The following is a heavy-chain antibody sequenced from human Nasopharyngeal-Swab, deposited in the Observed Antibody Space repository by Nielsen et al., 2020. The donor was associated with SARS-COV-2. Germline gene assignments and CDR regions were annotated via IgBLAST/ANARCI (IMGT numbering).Heavy chain of an antibody. V-gene: IGHV4-31*03. CDR1: GGSISSGGYY. Sequence: LRLSCIVSGGSISSGGYYWSWIRQHPGKGLEWIGYIYYSGSTYYNPSLKSRVTISVDTSKNQFSLKLSSVTAADTAVYYCARERSYYYYMDVWGKGTTVTVSS. CDR3: ARERSYYYYMDV. J-gene: IGHJ6*03. CDR2: IYYSGST.